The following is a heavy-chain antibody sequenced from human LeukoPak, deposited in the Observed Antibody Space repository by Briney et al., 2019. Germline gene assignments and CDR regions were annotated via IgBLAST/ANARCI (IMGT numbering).Heavy chain of an antibody. V-gene: IGHV1-69*13. CDR3: AREEVRKFDC. J-gene: IGHJ4*02. CDR1: GGTFSSYA. Sequence: SVKVSCKSSGGTFSSYAISWVRQAPGQGLEWMGGIIPIFGTANYAQKFQGRVTITADESTSTAYMELSSLRSEDTAVYYCAREEVRKFDCWGQGTLVTVSP. CDR2: IIPIFGTA. D-gene: IGHD2-21*01.